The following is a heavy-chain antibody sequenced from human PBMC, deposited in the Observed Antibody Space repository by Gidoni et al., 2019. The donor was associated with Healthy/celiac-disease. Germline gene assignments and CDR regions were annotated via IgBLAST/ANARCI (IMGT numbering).Heavy chain of an antibody. J-gene: IGHJ2*01. CDR2: IDPSDSYT. D-gene: IGHD6-19*01. CDR1: GYSFTSYW. Sequence: EVQLVQSGAEVKTPGESLRISCKGSGYSFTSYWISWVRQMPGKGLEWMGRIDPSDSYTNYSPSFQGHVTISADKSISTAYLQWSSLKASDTAMYYCARHGSSDGTGGYFDLWGRGTLVTVSS. CDR3: ARHGSSDGTGGYFDL. V-gene: IGHV5-10-1*03.